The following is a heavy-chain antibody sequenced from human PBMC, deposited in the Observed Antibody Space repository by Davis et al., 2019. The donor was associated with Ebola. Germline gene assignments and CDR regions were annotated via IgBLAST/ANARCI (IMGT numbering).Heavy chain of an antibody. J-gene: IGHJ4*02. CDR2: IYYSGST. V-gene: IGHV4-39*01. Sequence: GSLRLSCTVSGGSISSSSYYWGWIRQPPGKGLEWIGSIYYSGSTYYNPSLKSRVTISVDTSKNQFSLKLSSVTAADTAVYYCARHDGYSYGSYYFDYWGQGTLVTVSS. CDR1: GGSISSSSYY. D-gene: IGHD5-18*01. CDR3: ARHDGYSYGSYYFDY.